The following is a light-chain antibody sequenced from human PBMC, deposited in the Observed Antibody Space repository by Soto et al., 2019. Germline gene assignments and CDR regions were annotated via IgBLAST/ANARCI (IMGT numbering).Light chain of an antibody. Sequence: EIVMTQSPATLSVSPGERATLSCRASQSVSSNLAWYQQKPGQAPRLLIYGASTRATGIPARFSGSGSGTEFTLTISSLQSEDLAVYYCQQYNNWPLFGQGTKVDIK. V-gene: IGKV3-15*01. CDR3: QQYNNWPL. CDR1: QSVSSN. CDR2: GAS. J-gene: IGKJ1*01.